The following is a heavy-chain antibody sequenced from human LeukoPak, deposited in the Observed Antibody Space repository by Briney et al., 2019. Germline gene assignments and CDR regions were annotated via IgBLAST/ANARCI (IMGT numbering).Heavy chain of an antibody. CDR3: ARSDSYTWFDP. Sequence: GVSVQVSCKASGYTFTDYYIHWMRQAPGQGLEWMGWINPDSGGTSYAQKFQGRVTMTRDTSISTVYVELSRLRSDDTAVYYCARSDSYTWFDPRGQGTLVTVSS. CDR1: GYTFTDYY. J-gene: IGHJ5*02. D-gene: IGHD2-15*01. V-gene: IGHV1-2*02. CDR2: INPDSGGT.